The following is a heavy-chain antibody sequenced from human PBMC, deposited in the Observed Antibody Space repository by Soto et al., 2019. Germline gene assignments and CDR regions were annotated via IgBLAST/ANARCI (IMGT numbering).Heavy chain of an antibody. J-gene: IGHJ4*02. CDR1: GCTFSDYA. V-gene: IGHV3-30*18. D-gene: IGHD6-19*01. Sequence: VQLVESGGGGVQPGRTLRLSCAASGCTFSDYAMHWVRQAPGKGLEWVAVVSHDGRNTHYADSVKGRFTISRDSSKNTVSLAMTSLRAEDTAVYYCAKGGRQWLVTSDFNYWGQGALVTVSS. CDR3: AKGGRQWLVTSDFNY. CDR2: VSHDGRNT.